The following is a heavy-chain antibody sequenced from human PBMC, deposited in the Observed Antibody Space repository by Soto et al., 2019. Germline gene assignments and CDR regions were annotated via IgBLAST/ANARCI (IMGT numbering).Heavy chain of an antibody. CDR3: ARLSYGSGSYLRGFDY. D-gene: IGHD3-10*01. CDR2: IYYSGST. CDR1: GGSISSSSYY. J-gene: IGHJ4*02. Sequence: QLQLQESGPGLVKPSETLSLTCTVSGGSISSSSYYWGWIRQPPGTGLECIGSIYYSGSTYYNPSLKSRVTISVDTSKNQFSLKLSSVTAADTAVYYCARLSYGSGSYLRGFDYWGQGTLVTVSS. V-gene: IGHV4-39*01.